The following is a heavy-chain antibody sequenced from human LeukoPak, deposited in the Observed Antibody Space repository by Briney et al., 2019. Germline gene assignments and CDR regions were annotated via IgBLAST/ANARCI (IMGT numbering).Heavy chain of an antibody. CDR1: GFTFSSYE. J-gene: IGHJ4*02. CDR2: ISGSGSTI. D-gene: IGHD6-6*01. V-gene: IGHV3-48*03. CDR3: ARRGEYSSSSVY. Sequence: GGSLRLSCAASGFTFSSYEMNWVRQAPGKGLEWVSYISGSGSTIYYADSVKGRFTISRDNAKNSLYLQMNSLRAEDTAVYYCARRGEYSSSSVYWGQGTLVTVSS.